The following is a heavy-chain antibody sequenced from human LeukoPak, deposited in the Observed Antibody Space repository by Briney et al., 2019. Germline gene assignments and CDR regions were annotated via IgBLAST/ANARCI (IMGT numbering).Heavy chain of an antibody. V-gene: IGHV5-51*01. D-gene: IGHD1-7*01. Sequence: GESLKISCKGSGYSFTSYWIGWVRQMPGKGLEWMGIIYPGDSDTRYSPSLQGQVTISADKSISTAYLQWSSLKASDTAMYYCARQPQNWNYGTSLFPQPRSGYFDYWGQGTLVTVSS. CDR3: ARQPQNWNYGTSLFPQPRSGYFDY. J-gene: IGHJ4*02. CDR2: IYPGDSDT. CDR1: GYSFTSYW.